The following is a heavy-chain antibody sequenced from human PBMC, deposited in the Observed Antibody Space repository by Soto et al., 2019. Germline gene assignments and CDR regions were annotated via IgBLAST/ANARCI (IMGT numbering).Heavy chain of an antibody. CDR1: GFSPRDSKVG. CDR2: IFWNGEK. V-gene: IGHV2-26*01. CDR3: AHVRKWDGAHAYDY. Sequence: QVTLKESGPVLVKPTETLTLTCAVSGFSPRDSKVGVSWIRQPPGKALEWLAHIFWNGEKSYSTSLARRLTISKDPSKGQVVLTRTNMDPVDTATYFGAHVRKWDGAHAYDYWGRGTLVTVSS. J-gene: IGHJ4*02. D-gene: IGHD1-26*01.